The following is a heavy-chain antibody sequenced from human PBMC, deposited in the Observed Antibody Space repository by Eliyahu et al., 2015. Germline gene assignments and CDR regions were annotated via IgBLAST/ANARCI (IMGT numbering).Heavy chain of an antibody. V-gene: IGHV4-59*01. CDR3: ARDSSGWYGAIDY. D-gene: IGHD6-19*01. CDR2: IYYSGST. Sequence: IGYIYYSGSTNYNPSLKSRATISVDTSKNQFSLKLSSVTAADTAVYYCARDSSGWYGAIDYWGQGTLVTVSS. J-gene: IGHJ4*02.